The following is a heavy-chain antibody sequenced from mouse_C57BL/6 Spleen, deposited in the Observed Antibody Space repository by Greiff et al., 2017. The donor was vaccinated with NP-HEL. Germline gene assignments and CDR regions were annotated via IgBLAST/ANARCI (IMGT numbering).Heavy chain of an antibody. CDR1: GFTFSSYG. CDR3: ARQTGTLDWYFDV. D-gene: IGHD4-1*01. CDR2: ISSGGSYT. Sequence: EVQVVESGGDLVKPGGSLKLSCAASGFTFSSYGMSWVRQTPDKRLEWVATISSGGSYTYYPDSVKGRFTISRDNAKNTLYLQMSSLKSEDTAMYYCARQTGTLDWYFDVWGTGTTVTVSS. J-gene: IGHJ1*03. V-gene: IGHV5-6*01.